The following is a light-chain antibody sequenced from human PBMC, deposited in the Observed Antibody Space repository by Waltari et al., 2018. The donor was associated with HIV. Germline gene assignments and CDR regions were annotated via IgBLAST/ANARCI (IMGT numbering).Light chain of an antibody. J-gene: IGKJ2*01. Sequence: EIVLTQSPGTLSLSPGERATLSCRASQSISSYSLAWYQQKPGQAPRLLIYGASTRATGVPARFSGSGSGTEFTLTITSLQSEDFAVYYCHQYHNWPPFTFGQGTKLEI. CDR2: GAS. CDR1: QSISSY. CDR3: HQYHNWPPFT. V-gene: IGKV3-15*01.